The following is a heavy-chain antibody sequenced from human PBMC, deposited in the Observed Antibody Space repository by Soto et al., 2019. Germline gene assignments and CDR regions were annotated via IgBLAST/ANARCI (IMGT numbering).Heavy chain of an antibody. J-gene: IGHJ5*02. CDR3: TREAIVAKNWFDP. CDR2: MNPNTGSI. CDR1: GYTFVDYA. Sequence: QVRLVQSGAEVKRPGASVKVSCRASGYTFVDYALHWVRQAPGQGLEWVGWMNPNTGSIKYSHKLEDRVSITRDTATSTAYMELRGLRSEDTAVYFCTREAIVAKNWFDPWGQGTLVTVSS. V-gene: IGHV1-3*01. D-gene: IGHD5-12*01.